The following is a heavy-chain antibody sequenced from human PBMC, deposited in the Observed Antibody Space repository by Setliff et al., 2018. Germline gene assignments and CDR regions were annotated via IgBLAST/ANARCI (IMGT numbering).Heavy chain of an antibody. D-gene: IGHD6-19*01. CDR3: ARGRAGHSGH. CDR1: GGSFSNYY. V-gene: IGHV4-34*01. J-gene: IGHJ4*02. CDR2: INHSGST. Sequence: PSETLSLTCVVCGGSFSNYYWSWIRQPPGKGLEWIGEINHSGSTNYNPSLKSRVTISVDTSKNQFSLKLDSVTAADTAVYYCARGRAGHSGHWGQGTLVTVSS.